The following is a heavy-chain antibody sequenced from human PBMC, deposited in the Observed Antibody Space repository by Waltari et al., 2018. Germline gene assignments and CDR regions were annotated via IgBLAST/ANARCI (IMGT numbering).Heavy chain of an antibody. CDR3: ARALYYYDSSGYLPFDY. Sequence: QVQLVQSGAEVKKPGASVKVSCRASGYTFTGYYMHWVRQAPGQGLEWMGRINPNSGGTNYAQKFQGRVTMTRDTSISTAYMELSRLRSDDTAVYYCARALYYYDSSGYLPFDYWGQGTLVTVSS. CDR2: INPNSGGT. V-gene: IGHV1-2*06. J-gene: IGHJ4*02. CDR1: GYTFTGYY. D-gene: IGHD3-22*01.